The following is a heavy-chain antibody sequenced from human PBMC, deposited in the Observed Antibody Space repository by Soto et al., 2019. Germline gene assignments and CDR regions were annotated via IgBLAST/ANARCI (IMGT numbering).Heavy chain of an antibody. Sequence: WESLKISGQVSGYTFTIYWIGWVRQMPGKGLEWMGIIYPSDSDTRYSPSFQGQVTISADQSINTAYLQWDSLKASDTAIYYCARPANTVADHFDLWGQGTPVTVSS. J-gene: IGHJ4*02. V-gene: IGHV5-51*01. CDR2: IYPSDSDT. CDR3: ARPANTVADHFDL. CDR1: GYTFTIYW. D-gene: IGHD4-17*01.